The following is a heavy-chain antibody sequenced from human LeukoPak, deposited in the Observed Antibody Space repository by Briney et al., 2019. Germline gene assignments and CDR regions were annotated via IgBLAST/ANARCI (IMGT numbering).Heavy chain of an antibody. V-gene: IGHV3-74*01. CDR2: INSYGSST. D-gene: IGHD2/OR15-2a*01. J-gene: IGHJ5*02. CDR3: VRGGAEYSNGHNWFDP. Sequence: LTGGSLRLSCAASGFTFSSHWMHWVRQAPGKGLVWVSRINSYGSSTTYADSVKGRLTISRDNAKNTLYLQMNSLRAEDTAVYYCVRGGAEYSNGHNWFDPWGQGTLVTVSS. CDR1: GFTFSSHW.